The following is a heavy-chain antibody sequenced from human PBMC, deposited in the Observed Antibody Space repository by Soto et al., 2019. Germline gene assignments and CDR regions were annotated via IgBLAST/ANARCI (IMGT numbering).Heavy chain of an antibody. CDR1: GGSISSYY. Sequence: QVQLQESGPGLVKPSETLSLTCTVSGGSISSYYWSWIRQPPGKGLEWIGYIYYSGSTNYNPSLKSRVTIPVDTSTNQFSLKLSSVTAADTAVYYCARGPLYYYDTLNWFDPWGQGTLVTVSS. CDR2: IYYSGST. V-gene: IGHV4-59*01. J-gene: IGHJ5*02. D-gene: IGHD3-22*01. CDR3: ARGPLYYYDTLNWFDP.